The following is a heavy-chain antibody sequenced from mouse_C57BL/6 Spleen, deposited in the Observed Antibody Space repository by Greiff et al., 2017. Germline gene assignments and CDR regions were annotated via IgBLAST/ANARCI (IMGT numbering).Heavy chain of an antibody. V-gene: IGHV3-6*01. J-gene: IGHJ4*01. CDR3: AREDGSTLYAMDY. CDR2: ISYDGSN. D-gene: IGHD1-1*01. CDR1: GYSITSGYY. Sequence: VQLKESGPGLVKPSQSLSLTCSVTGYSITSGYYWNWIRQFPGNQLEWMGYISYDGSNNYNPSLKNRISITRDTSKNQFVLKLNSVTTEDTATYNYAREDGSTLYAMDYWGQGTSVTVSS.